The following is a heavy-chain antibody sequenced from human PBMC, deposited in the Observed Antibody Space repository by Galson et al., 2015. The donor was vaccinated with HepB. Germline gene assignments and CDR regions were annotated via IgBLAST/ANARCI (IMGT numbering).Heavy chain of an antibody. D-gene: IGHD2-21*01. CDR1: GFTFSSYS. V-gene: IGHV3-21*01. J-gene: IGHJ3*02. CDR2: ISSSSSYI. CDR3: ARDLLVRDKSAFDI. Sequence: SLRLSCAASGFTFSSYSMNWVRQAPGKGLEWVSSISSSSSYIYYADSVKGRFTISRDNAKNSLYLQMNSLRAEDTAVYYCARDLLVRDKSAFDIWGQGTMVTVSS.